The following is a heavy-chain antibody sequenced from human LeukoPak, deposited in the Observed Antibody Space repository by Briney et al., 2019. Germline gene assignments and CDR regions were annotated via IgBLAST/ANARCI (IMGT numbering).Heavy chain of an antibody. CDR2: IKSKADGGTT. V-gene: IGHV3-15*01. CDR3: TTLYYDFWTDHQNYFDN. D-gene: IGHD3/OR15-3a*01. Sequence: PGGSLRLSCAASGFTFNNAWMSWVRQAPGKGLEWVGRIKSKADGGTTDYAAPVKGRFTISRDDSKNTLYLQMDSLKTEDTAVYFCTTLYYDFWTDHQNYFDNWGQGTLVTVSS. J-gene: IGHJ4*02. CDR1: GFTFNNAW.